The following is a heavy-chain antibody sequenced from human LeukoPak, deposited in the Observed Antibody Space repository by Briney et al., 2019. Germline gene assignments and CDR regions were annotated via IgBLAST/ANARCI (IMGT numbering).Heavy chain of an antibody. D-gene: IGHD3-22*01. J-gene: IGHJ1*01. Sequence: GGSLRLSCAASGFTFSDSYMTWIRQAPGKGLEWVSYISSTAYTIFYADSVKGRFTISRDNAKNSLYLQMNSLRAEDTAIYYCARVDYDRSGEDANAEYFQHWGQGTLVTVSS. V-gene: IGHV3-11*04. CDR3: ARVDYDRSGEDANAEYFQH. CDR2: ISSTAYTI. CDR1: GFTFSDSY.